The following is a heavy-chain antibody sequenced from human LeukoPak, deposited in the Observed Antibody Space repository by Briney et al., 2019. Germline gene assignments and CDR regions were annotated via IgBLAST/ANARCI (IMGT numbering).Heavy chain of an antibody. CDR1: GFTFDDYA. J-gene: IGHJ3*02. V-gene: IGHV3-9*01. Sequence: GGSLRLSCAASGFTFDDYAMHWVRQAPGKGLEWVSGISWNSGSIGYADSVKGRFTISRDNAKNSLYLQMNSLRVEDTAVYYCAKTGAEGAAFDIWGQGTMVTVSS. CDR2: ISWNSGSI. D-gene: IGHD3-16*01. CDR3: AKTGAEGAAFDI.